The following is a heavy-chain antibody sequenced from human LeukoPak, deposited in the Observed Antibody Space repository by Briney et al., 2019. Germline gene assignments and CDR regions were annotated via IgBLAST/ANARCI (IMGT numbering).Heavy chain of an antibody. CDR1: GGSIRGYY. Sequence: PSETLSLTCTVSGGSIRGYYWNWIRQPVGKGLEWIGRIYSSGITDYIPSLKSRVTMSVDTSKNQVSLKLSSVTAEDTAVYYCARGRTFDNWGQGTLVSVCS. CDR3: ARGRTFDN. CDR2: IYSSGIT. V-gene: IGHV4-4*07. J-gene: IGHJ4*02.